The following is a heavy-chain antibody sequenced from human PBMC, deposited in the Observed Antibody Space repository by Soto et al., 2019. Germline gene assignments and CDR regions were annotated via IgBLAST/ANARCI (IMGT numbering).Heavy chain of an antibody. D-gene: IGHD2-2*01. Sequence: QVQLQQWGAGLLKPSETLSLTCAVYGGSFSGYYWSWIRQPPGKGLEWIGEINHSGSTNYNPSLKSRVTISVDTSKNQFSLKLSSVTAADTAVYYCARVLVSYCSSTSCYFFDYWGQGTLVTVSS. J-gene: IGHJ4*02. CDR2: INHSGST. CDR1: GGSFSGYY. CDR3: ARVLVSYCSSTSCYFFDY. V-gene: IGHV4-34*01.